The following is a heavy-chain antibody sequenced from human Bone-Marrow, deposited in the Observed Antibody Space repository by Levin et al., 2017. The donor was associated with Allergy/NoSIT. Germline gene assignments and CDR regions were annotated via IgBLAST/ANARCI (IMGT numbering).Heavy chain of an antibody. J-gene: IGHJ6*02. CDR3: ARPTDVTTVTQRRWLSYHGLGV. CDR2: VSYEGSNK. V-gene: IGHV3-30*04. Sequence: PGGSLRLSCKFPAYSLRAHALHWVRQAPGKGLEWLAVVSYEGSNKYYAESVKDRFTISRDNSQDIFFLEMNGLTADDTGVYFCARPTDVTTVTQRRWLSYHGLGVWGPGTTVTV. D-gene: IGHD4-17*01. CDR1: AYSLRAHA.